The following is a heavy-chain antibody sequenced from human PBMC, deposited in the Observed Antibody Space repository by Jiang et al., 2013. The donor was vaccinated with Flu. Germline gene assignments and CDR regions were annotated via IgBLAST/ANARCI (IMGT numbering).Heavy chain of an antibody. CDR1: GDSVSSNSAA. CDR2: TYYRSKWYN. CDR3: ARAYHQPDSGYDNFDY. D-gene: IGHD5-12*01. Sequence: QTLSLTCAISGDSVSSNSAAWNWIRQSPSRGLEWLGRTYYRSKWYNDYAVSVKSRITINPDTSKNQFSLQLNSVTPEDTAVYYCARAYHQPDSGYDNFDYWGQGTLVTVSS. J-gene: IGHJ4*02. V-gene: IGHV6-1*01.